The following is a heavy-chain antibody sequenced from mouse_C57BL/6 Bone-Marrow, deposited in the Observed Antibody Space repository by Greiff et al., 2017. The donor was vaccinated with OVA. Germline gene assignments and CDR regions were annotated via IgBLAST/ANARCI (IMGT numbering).Heavy chain of an antibody. Sequence: DVKLVESGGDLVKPGGSLKLSCAASGFTFSSYGMSWVRQTPDKRLEWVATISSGGSYTYYPASVKGRFTISRDNAKNTLYLQMSSLKSEDTAMYYCARHYYGSSPFAYGGQGTLVTVSA. CDR3: ARHYYGSSPFAY. D-gene: IGHD1-1*01. CDR1: GFTFSSYG. J-gene: IGHJ3*01. CDR2: ISSGGSYT. V-gene: IGHV5-6*02.